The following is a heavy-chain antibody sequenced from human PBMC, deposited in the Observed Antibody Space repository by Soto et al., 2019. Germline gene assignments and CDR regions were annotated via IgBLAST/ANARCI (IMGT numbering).Heavy chain of an antibody. CDR3: ARKASPWGFHDYYDSSGYHYNWFDP. D-gene: IGHD3-22*01. J-gene: IGHJ5*02. CDR2: FDPEDGET. CDR1: GYTLTELS. Sequence: ASVKVSCKVSGYTLTELSMHWVRQAPGKGLEWMGGFDPEDGETIYAQKFQGRVTMTEDTSTGTAYMELSSLRSEDTAVYYCARKASPWGFHDYYDSSGYHYNWFDPWGQGTLVTVSS. V-gene: IGHV1-24*01.